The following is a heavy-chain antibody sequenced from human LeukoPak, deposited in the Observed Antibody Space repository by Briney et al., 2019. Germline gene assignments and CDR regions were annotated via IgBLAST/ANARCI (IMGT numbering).Heavy chain of an antibody. Sequence: GGSLRLSCAASGFTFSSYWMHWVREAPGKGLVWVSRIHTDGSTTRNADFVKGRFTISRDNAKNTLYLQMNSLRAEDTAVYYCARAGYSSGWDYWGQGTLVTASS. CDR1: GFTFSSYW. J-gene: IGHJ4*02. D-gene: IGHD6-19*01. CDR2: IHTDGSTT. V-gene: IGHV3-74*01. CDR3: ARAGYSSGWDY.